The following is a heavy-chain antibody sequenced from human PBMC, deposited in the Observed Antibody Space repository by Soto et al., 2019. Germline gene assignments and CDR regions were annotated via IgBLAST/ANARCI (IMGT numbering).Heavy chain of an antibody. CDR1: GYTFTVYY. J-gene: IGHJ5*02. D-gene: IGHD2-2*01. Sequence: ASVKVSCKASGYTFTVYYMHWVRQAPGQGLEWMGWINPNSGGTNYAQKFQGRVTMTSDTSISTEYMELSRLRSDDTAVYYCARDPSRYCSSTSCRPRPGFDPWGQGTLVTVSS. CDR2: INPNSGGT. CDR3: ARDPSRYCSSTSCRPRPGFDP. V-gene: IGHV1-2*02.